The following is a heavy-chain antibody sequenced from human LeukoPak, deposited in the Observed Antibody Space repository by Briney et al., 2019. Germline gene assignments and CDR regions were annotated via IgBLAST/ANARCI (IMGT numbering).Heavy chain of an antibody. Sequence: PGGSLRLSCAASGFTFSSYAMSWVRQAPGKGLEWVSAISGSGGSTYYADSVKGRFTISRDNPKNTLYLQMNSLRAEDTAVYYCAKASITIFGVVLSYGYWGQGTLVTVSS. CDR1: GFTFSSYA. V-gene: IGHV3-23*01. D-gene: IGHD3-3*01. CDR3: AKASITIFGVVLSYGY. J-gene: IGHJ4*02. CDR2: ISGSGGST.